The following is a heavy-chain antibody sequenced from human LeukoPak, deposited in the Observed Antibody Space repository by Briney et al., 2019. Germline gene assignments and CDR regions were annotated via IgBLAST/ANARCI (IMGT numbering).Heavy chain of an antibody. J-gene: IGHJ3*02. V-gene: IGHV3-74*01. Sequence: PGGSLRLSCAASGFTFISYWMHWVRQSPGKGLVWVSRVDGDGSSTSYTDSVKDRFTISRDNAKNTVYLQMSSLRAEDSAVYYCARGGRKRDDAFDIWGQGTLVSVSS. CDR2: VDGDGSST. CDR1: GFTFISYW. D-gene: IGHD6-25*01. CDR3: ARGGRKRDDAFDI.